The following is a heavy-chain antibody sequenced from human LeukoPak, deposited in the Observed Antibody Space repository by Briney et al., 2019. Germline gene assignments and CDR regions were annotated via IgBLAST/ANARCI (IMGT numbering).Heavy chain of an antibody. CDR1: GFTFSSYS. V-gene: IGHV3-21*01. Sequence: GGSLRLSCAASGFTFSSYSMNWVRQAPGKGLEWVSSISSSSSYIYYADSVKGRFTISRDNAKNSLYLQMNSLRAEDTAVYYCARDPNCGGDCYRESTIVMGWYFDLWGRGTLVTVSS. CDR3: ARDPNCGGDCYRESTIVMGWYFDL. J-gene: IGHJ2*01. D-gene: IGHD2-21*02. CDR2: ISSSSSYI.